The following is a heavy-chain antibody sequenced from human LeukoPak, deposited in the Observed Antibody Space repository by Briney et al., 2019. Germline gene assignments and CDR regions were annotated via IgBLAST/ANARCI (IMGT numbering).Heavy chain of an antibody. D-gene: IGHD2-2*01. J-gene: IGHJ4*02. CDR3: ARDLSPDIVVVPAAIRLAGY. CDR1: GYTFTSYG. CDR2: ISAYNGNT. V-gene: IGHV1-18*01. Sequence: ASVKVSCKASGYTFTSYGISWVRQAPGQGLEWMGWISAYNGNTNYAQKLQGRVTMTTDTSTSTAYMELRSLRSDDTAVYYCARDLSPDIVVVPAAIRLAGYWGQGTLVTVSS.